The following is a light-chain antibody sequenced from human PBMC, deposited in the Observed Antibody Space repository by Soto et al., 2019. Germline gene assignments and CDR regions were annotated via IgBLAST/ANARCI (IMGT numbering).Light chain of an antibody. J-gene: IGKJ3*01. CDR2: GAS. V-gene: IGKV3-15*01. CDR1: QSVSSN. Sequence: EIVMTQSPATLSVSPGERATLSCRASQSVSSNLAWYQQKPGQPPRLLIYGASTRATGIPARFSGSGSGTEFTLTISSLQSEDFALYSCQQYNNWPPLFGPGTKVDI. CDR3: QQYNNWPPL.